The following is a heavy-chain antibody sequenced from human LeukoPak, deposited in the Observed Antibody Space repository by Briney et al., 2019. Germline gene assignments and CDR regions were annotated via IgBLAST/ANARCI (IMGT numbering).Heavy chain of an antibody. D-gene: IGHD6-19*01. V-gene: IGHV3-23*01. CDR3: AKDRSVAVAVTGVFDY. CDR1: GFTFSSYA. CDR2: ISGSGGST. J-gene: IGHJ4*02. Sequence: GGSLRLSCAASGFTFSSYAMSWVRQAPGKGLEWVSAISGSGGSTYYADSVKGRFTISRDNSKNTLYLQMNSLRAEDTAVYYCAKDRSVAVAVTGVFDYWGQGTLVTLSS.